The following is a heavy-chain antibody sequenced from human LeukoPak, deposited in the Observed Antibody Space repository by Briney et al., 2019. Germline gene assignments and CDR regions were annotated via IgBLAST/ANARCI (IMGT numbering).Heavy chain of an antibody. CDR1: GFTFSHYW. CDR2: INQDGSEE. Sequence: GGSQRLSCAASGFTFSHYWMTWVRQAPGKGLEWVAQINQDGSEEYYMDSVKARFTISRDNAKNSVFLQMNSLRVEDTAVYYCARDFFGWSSLGHWGQGTLVTVSS. J-gene: IGHJ1*01. D-gene: IGHD6-19*01. V-gene: IGHV3-7*01. CDR3: ARDFFGWSSLGH.